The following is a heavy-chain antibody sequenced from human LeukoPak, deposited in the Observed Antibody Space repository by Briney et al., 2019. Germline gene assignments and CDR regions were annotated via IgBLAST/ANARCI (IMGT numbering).Heavy chain of an antibody. D-gene: IGHD2-15*01. Sequence: ASVTLSFTASGYTFTNRGISWVRQALGQGLEWMGWISTYTCDTNFAQNFQGRFTLTTDTTTSTAYMELRSLRSDDTAVYYCARESGGNTMAGDYWGQGTLVTVSS. J-gene: IGHJ4*02. CDR2: ISTYTCDT. CDR3: ARESGGNTMAGDY. V-gene: IGHV1-18*01. CDR1: GYTFTNRG.